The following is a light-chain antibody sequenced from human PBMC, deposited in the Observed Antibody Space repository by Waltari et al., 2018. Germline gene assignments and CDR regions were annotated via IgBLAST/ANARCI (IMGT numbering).Light chain of an antibody. Sequence: YVLTQPPSMSVAPGKTASITCVGSGIVSKRVNWYQNKPGQAPVLGVHDDDERSSGIPERFSGSNSGNTATLTINGAEAGDEADYYCQVWDGRSDRPNWVFGGGTKLTVL. J-gene: IGLJ3*02. CDR2: DDD. CDR1: GIVSKR. CDR3: QVWDGRSDRPNWV. V-gene: IGLV3-21*03.